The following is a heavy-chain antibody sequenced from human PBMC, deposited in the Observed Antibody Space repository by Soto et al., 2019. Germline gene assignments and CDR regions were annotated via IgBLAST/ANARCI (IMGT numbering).Heavy chain of an antibody. D-gene: IGHD1-26*01. Sequence: QVQLQESGPGLVKPSGTLSLTCAVSSGSISSSNWWSWVRQPPGKGLEWIGEIYHRGSTNYNPSLKSRVTKSVDKSTNRFSLKLSSVAATHTVVNYCAGGAGAECGYYYYYMPVSGKGTTVTVSS. V-gene: IGHV4-4*02. J-gene: IGHJ6*03. CDR3: AGGAGAECGYYYYYMPV. CDR1: SGSISSSNW. CDR2: IYHRGST.